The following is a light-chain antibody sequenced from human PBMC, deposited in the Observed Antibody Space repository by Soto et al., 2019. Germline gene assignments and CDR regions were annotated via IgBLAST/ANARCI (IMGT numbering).Light chain of an antibody. Sequence: DIQQTQSPSSLSASVRDIVTISCRASHSVIGYLNWYQHKPGKAPNLLIYGASSLQSGVPSRFSGSGSGTDFTLTISSLQPEDFATYFCQQSYSTPYTFGQGTKVEIQ. CDR3: QQSYSTPYT. V-gene: IGKV1-39*01. CDR2: GAS. J-gene: IGKJ2*01. CDR1: HSVIGY.